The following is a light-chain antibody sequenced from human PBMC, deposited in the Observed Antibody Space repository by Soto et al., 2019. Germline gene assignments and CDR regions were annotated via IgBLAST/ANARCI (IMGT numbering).Light chain of an antibody. J-gene: IGKJ1*01. Sequence: EIVLTQSPCTLSLSPGARATLSCRASQSVRTYLAWYQQKPGQAPRLLIYGASTRATGIPDRFSGSGSGTDFTLSISRLEPEDFAVYYCQQYDRSSWTFGQGTRVEIK. CDR2: GAS. CDR1: QSVRTY. CDR3: QQYDRSSWT. V-gene: IGKV3-20*01.